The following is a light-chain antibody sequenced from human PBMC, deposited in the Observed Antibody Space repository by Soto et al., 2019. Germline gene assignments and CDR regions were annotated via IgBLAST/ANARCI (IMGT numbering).Light chain of an antibody. J-gene: IGLJ1*01. Sequence: QRVRKQPASGYGGTPGQRGTISYTGTNSNIGAGYDVSWYQHLPGAAPKLLIYGNRFRPSGVPDRFSGSQSGTSASLAITGLQAEDEADYYCQSYDSSLSAYVFAAGTKVTVL. V-gene: IGLV1-40*01. CDR1: NSNIGAGYD. CDR2: GNR. CDR3: QSYDSSLSAYV.